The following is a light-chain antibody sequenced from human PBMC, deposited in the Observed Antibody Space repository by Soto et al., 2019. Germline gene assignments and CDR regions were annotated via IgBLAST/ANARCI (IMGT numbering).Light chain of an antibody. J-gene: IGKJ3*01. CDR3: HQYGSSPLT. CDR2: GAS. Sequence: EIVLTQSPGTLSLSPGERATLSCRASQSVSSSYLAWYQQKPGQAPRLLIYGASSRATGIPDRFSGSGSGTDFTLTISRLEPEDFAVYYCHQYGSSPLTFGPGTKVYIK. CDR1: QSVSSSY. V-gene: IGKV3-20*01.